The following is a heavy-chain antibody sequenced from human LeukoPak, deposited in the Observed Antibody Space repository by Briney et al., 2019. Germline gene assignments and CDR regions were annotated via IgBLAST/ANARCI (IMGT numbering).Heavy chain of an antibody. Sequence: GGSLRLSCAASGFTFSSYSMNWVRQAPGKGLEWVSYISSSSSTIYYADSVKGRFTISRDNAKNSLYLQMNSLRAEDTAVYYCARGGIWFGELLPFDYWGQGTLVTVSS. CDR3: ARGGIWFGELLPFDY. D-gene: IGHD3-10*01. J-gene: IGHJ4*02. CDR2: ISSSSSTI. CDR1: GFTFSSYS. V-gene: IGHV3-48*01.